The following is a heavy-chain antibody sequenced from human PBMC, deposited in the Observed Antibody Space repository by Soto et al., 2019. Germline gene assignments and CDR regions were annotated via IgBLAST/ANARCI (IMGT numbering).Heavy chain of an antibody. CDR1: GYTFTSYG. Sequence: ASVKVSCKASGYTFTSYGISWVRQAPGQGLEWMGWISAYNGNTNYAQKLQGRVTMTTDTSTSTAYMELRSLRSDDTAVYYCARKGTAVAGRYYYYMDVWGKGTTVTVSS. CDR3: ARKGTAVAGRYYYYMDV. J-gene: IGHJ6*03. D-gene: IGHD6-19*01. CDR2: ISAYNGNT. V-gene: IGHV1-18*01.